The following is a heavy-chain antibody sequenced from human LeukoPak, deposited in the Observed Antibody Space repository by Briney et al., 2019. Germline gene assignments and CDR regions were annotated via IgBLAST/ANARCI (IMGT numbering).Heavy chain of an antibody. Sequence: PSETLSLTCTVSGGSISSYYWSWIRQPAGKGLEWIGRIYTSGSTNYNPSLKSRVTMSVDTSKNQFSLKLSSVTAADTAVYYCARERESGSGLWSGYYSFAFDYWGQGTLVTVSS. V-gene: IGHV4-4*07. CDR2: IYTSGST. J-gene: IGHJ4*02. D-gene: IGHD3-3*01. CDR3: ARERESGSGLWSGYYSFAFDY. CDR1: GGSISSYY.